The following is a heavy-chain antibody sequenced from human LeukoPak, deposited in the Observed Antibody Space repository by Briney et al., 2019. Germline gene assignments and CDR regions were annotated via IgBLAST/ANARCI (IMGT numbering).Heavy chain of an antibody. V-gene: IGHV3-11*04. CDR3: ARQEAGARNWYFDL. D-gene: IGHD4-17*01. J-gene: IGHJ2*01. CDR1: GFTFSDYY. CDR2: ISSSGSTI. Sequence: GGSLRLSCAASGFTFSDYYMSWIRRAPGKGLEWVSYISSSGSTIYYADSVKGRFTISRDNAKNSLYLQMNSLRAEDTAVYYCARQEAGARNWYFDLWGRGTLVTVSS.